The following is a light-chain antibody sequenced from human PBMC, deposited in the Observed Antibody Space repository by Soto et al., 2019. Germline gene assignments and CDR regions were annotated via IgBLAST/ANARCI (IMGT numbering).Light chain of an antibody. CDR3: LQDYNYPRT. V-gene: IGKV1-6*01. CDR2: AAA. J-gene: IGKJ1*01. Sequence: AIQMTQSPSSLSASVGDRVTITCRASQGIRNDLGWYQQKPGKAPKLLIYAAASLQSGVPSRVSGSGSGTDFTLTISSLQPEDFATYYCLQDYNYPRTFGQGTKVEIK. CDR1: QGIRND.